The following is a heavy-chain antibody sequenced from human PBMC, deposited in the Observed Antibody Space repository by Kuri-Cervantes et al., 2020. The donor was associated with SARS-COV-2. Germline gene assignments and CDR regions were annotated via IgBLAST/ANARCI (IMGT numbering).Heavy chain of an antibody. CDR2: IIPILGIA. Sequence: SVKVSCKASGGTFSSYAISWVRQAPGQGLEWMGRIIPILGIANYAQKFQGRVTITADKSTSTAYMELSSLRSEDTAVCYCARYYGDAWAFAFDIWGQGTMVTVSS. V-gene: IGHV1-69*04. CDR3: ARYYGDAWAFAFDI. J-gene: IGHJ3*02. D-gene: IGHD4-17*01. CDR1: GGTFSSYA.